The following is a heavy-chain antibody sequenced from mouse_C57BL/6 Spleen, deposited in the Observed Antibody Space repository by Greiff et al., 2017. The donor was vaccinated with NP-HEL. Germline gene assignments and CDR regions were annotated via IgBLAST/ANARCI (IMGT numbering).Heavy chain of an antibody. V-gene: IGHV5-17*01. CDR3: ARAPMVTTEAWFAY. D-gene: IGHD2-2*01. J-gene: IGHJ3*01. CDR1: GFTFSDYG. CDR2: ISSGSSTF. Sequence: EVKLMESGGGLVKPGGSLKLSCAASGFTFSDYGMHWVRQAPEKGLEWVAYISSGSSTFYSADTVYGRFTFSRDNAKNTLFLQMTRMRCGDTAMYYCARAPMVTTEAWFAYWGQGTLVTVSA.